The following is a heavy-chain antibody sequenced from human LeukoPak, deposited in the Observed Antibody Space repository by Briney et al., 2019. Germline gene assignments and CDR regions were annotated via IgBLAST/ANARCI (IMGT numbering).Heavy chain of an antibody. CDR1: GYTFTSYD. Sequence: GASVKVSCKASGYTFTSYDINWVRQATGQGVEWMGWMNPNSGNTGYAQKFQGRVTMTRNTSISTAYMELSSLRSEDTAVYYCARSGDDFWSGYYRLAGSYYFDYWGQGTLVTVSS. D-gene: IGHD3-3*01. CDR2: MNPNSGNT. CDR3: ARSGDDFWSGYYRLAGSYYFDY. V-gene: IGHV1-8*01. J-gene: IGHJ4*02.